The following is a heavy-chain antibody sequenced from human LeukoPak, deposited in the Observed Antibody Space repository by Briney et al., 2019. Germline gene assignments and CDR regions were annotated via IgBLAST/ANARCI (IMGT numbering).Heavy chain of an antibody. Sequence: GGSLRLSCAASGFTFSSYAMSWVRQAPGKGLEWVSAISGSGGSTYYADSVKGRFTISRDDSKNTLYLQMNSLRAEDTAIYYCAKDVGFYGDLLHYWGQGTLVTVSS. J-gene: IGHJ4*02. CDR1: GFTFSSYA. D-gene: IGHD4-17*01. CDR2: ISGSGGST. CDR3: AKDVGFYGDLLHY. V-gene: IGHV3-23*01.